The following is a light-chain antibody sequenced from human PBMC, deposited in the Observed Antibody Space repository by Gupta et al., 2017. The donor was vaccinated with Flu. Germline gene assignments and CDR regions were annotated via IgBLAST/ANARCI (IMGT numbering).Light chain of an antibody. CDR2: SNN. CDR3: AAWDDSLNGPV. V-gene: IGLV1-44*01. Sequence: QSVLTQPPSASGTPPQRVPISCSGSSSNIGSNTVNWYQQLPGTAPKLLIYSNNQRPSGVPDRFSGSKSGTSASLAISGLQSEDEADYYCAAWDDSLNGPVFGGGTKLTVL. CDR1: SSNIGSNT. J-gene: IGLJ3*02.